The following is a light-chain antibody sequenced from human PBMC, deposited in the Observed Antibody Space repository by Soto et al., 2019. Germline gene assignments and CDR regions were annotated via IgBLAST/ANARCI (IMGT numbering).Light chain of an antibody. CDR2: GAS. CDR3: QQYSNWPSFN. CDR1: PSVSSN. Sequence: ETVMTQSPATLSVSPGERATLSCWASPSVSSNLAWYQQIPGQAPRLLIYGASTRATGIPARFSGSGSGTEFTLTISNLQSEDFAVYYCQQYSNWPSFNFGQGTKVDSK. J-gene: IGKJ2*01. V-gene: IGKV3-15*01.